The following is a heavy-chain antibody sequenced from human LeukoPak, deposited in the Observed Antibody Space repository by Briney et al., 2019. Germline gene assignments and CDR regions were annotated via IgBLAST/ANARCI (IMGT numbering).Heavy chain of an antibody. CDR3: GGPLSTRYCSGGSCPFDY. J-gene: IGHJ4*02. CDR1: GGSFSGYY. D-gene: IGHD2-15*01. Sequence: SETLSLTCAVYGGSFSGYYWSWIRQPPGKGLEWIGEINHSGSTNYNPSLKSRVTITVDTSKNKCSRRLRCVNVADAAVDYCGGPLSTRYCSGGSCPFDYWGQGTLVTVSS. V-gene: IGHV4-34*01. CDR2: INHSGST.